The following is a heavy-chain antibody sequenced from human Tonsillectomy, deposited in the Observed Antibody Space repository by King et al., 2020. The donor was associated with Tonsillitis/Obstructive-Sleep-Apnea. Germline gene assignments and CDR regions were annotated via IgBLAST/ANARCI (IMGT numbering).Heavy chain of an antibody. V-gene: IGHV3-23*04. Sequence: EVQLVESGGGLVQPGGSLRLSCAASGFIFSSYAMTWVRQAPGKGLEWVSVIGGSGASTYCADSVKGRFTISRDNSKNTMYLQMNSLRAEDTAVYYCAKDSDSSGYYPSNYYYMDVWGKGTAVTVSS. CDR1: GFIFSSYA. CDR3: AKDSDSSGYYPSNYYYMDV. CDR2: IGGSGAST. D-gene: IGHD3-22*01. J-gene: IGHJ6*03.